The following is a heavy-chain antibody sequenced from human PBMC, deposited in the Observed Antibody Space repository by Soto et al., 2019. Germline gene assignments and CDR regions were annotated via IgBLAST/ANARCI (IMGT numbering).Heavy chain of an antibody. D-gene: IGHD2-15*01. J-gene: IGHJ6*02. Sequence: SETMSLTCTVSGESISSGDHYWSWVRQSPVEGLEWIGFIYYSGNTYYNPSLKSRVSMSVDTSNNQFSLKLNSVTAADTAVYYCARDAGYCNSVSCYPYNMDVWGQGTTVTVSS. CDR2: IYYSGNT. V-gene: IGHV4-30-4*01. CDR1: GESISSGDHY. CDR3: ARDAGYCNSVSCYPYNMDV.